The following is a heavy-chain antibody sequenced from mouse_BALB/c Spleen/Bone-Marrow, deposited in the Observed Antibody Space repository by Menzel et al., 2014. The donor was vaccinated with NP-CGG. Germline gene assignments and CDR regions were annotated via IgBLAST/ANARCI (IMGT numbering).Heavy chain of an antibody. CDR3: ARWGFDY. CDR1: GYTFTSSW. J-gene: IGHJ2*01. CDR2: IHPNSGNT. V-gene: IGHV1S130*01. Sequence: QVQLKESGSVLVRPGASVKLSCKASGYTFTSSWMHWAMQRPGQGLEWIGEIHPNSGNTNYNGKFKGKATLTVDTSSSTAYVDLSSLTSEDSAVYYCARWGFDYWGQGTTLTVSS.